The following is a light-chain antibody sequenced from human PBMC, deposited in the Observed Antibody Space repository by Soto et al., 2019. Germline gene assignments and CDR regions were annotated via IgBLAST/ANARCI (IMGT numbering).Light chain of an antibody. CDR1: QSVNRW. CDR3: QHYNSYSEA. J-gene: IGKJ1*01. CDR2: KTS. V-gene: IGKV1-5*03. Sequence: DIQMTQSPSTLSASVGDRVTSTCRASQSVNRWLAWYQQKPGGAPKLLISKTSVLENGVPSRFSGSGFGTEFTLTISSLQPDDFATYYCQHYNSYSEAFGQGTKVDIK.